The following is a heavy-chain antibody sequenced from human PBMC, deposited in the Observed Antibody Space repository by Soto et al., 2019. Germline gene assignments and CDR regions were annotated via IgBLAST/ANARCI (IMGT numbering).Heavy chain of an antibody. V-gene: IGHV4-39*01. CDR2: IYYSGST. D-gene: IGHD2-2*02. CDR1: GGSISSSSYY. CDR3: ARRCSSTSCYTSDYYYYGMDV. J-gene: IGHJ6*02. Sequence: PSETLSLTCTVSGGSISSSSYYWGWIRQPPGKGLEWIGSIYYSGSTYYNPSLKSRVTISVDTSKNQFSLKLSSVTAADTAVYYCARRCSSTSCYTSDYYYYGMDVWGQGTTVTVSS.